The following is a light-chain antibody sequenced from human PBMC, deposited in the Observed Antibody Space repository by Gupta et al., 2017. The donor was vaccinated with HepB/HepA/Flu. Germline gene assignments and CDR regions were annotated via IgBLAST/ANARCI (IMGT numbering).Light chain of an antibody. CDR1: RSDVGGYNY. Sequence: QSALTQPRSVSGSPGQSVTISCTGTRSDVGGYNYVSWYQQHPGKAHKLMIYDVSKSTAGAPGCFSGSEAGNTASLTISERLEEEEADYYCCSYAGSDTVVFGGGTKLTVL. CDR3: CSYAGSDTVV. CDR2: DVS. V-gene: IGLV2-11*01. J-gene: IGLJ3*02.